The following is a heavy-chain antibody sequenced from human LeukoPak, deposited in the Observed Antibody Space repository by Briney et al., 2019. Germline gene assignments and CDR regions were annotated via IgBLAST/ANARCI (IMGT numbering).Heavy chain of an antibody. CDR2: IIPIFGTA. Sequence: SVKVSCKASGGTFSSYAISWVRQAPGQGLKWMGGIIPIFGTANYAQKFQGRVTITADESTSTAYMELSSLRSEDTAVYYCARCSSTSCYRDYYYYGMDVWGKGTTVTVSS. D-gene: IGHD2-2*02. CDR1: GGTFSSYA. CDR3: ARCSSTSCYRDYYYYGMDV. J-gene: IGHJ6*04. V-gene: IGHV1-69*01.